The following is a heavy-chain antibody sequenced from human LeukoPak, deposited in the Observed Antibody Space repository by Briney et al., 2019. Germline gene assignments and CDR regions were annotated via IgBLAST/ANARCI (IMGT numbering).Heavy chain of an antibody. CDR2: IYHSGST. J-gene: IGHJ6*03. D-gene: IGHD1-14*01. CDR1: GGSISSGTYY. Sequence: SETLSLTCTVSGGSISSGTYYWAWIRQPPWRGLEWIGTIYHSGSTYYNPSLKSRVSMSVDTSKNQFSLNLTSLTAADTAVYYCARDRKYYYHMDVWGKGTTVTISS. CDR3: ARDRKYYYHMDV. V-gene: IGHV4-39*07.